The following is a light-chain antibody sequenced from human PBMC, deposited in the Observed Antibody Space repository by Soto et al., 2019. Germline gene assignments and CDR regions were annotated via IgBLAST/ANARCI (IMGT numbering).Light chain of an antibody. CDR1: QGISTY. CDR2: AAS. Sequence: DIQMTQSPSSLSESAGDRVTITCRASQGISTYLNWYQQKPGKALKLLIYAASSLQSGVPSRFSGSGSETDFTLTISSPQPEDFATYSCQQSYSTTWTFGQGTKVDIK. CDR3: QQSYSTTWT. J-gene: IGKJ1*01. V-gene: IGKV1-39*01.